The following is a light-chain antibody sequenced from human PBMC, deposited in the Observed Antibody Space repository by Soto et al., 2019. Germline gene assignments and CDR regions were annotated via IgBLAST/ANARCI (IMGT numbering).Light chain of an antibody. Sequence: QSVLTQPPSVSGAPGQRVTISCTGSSSNIGAGYDVHWYQQLPGTAPKLLIYGNSNRPSGVPDRFSGSKSGTSASLAITGLQAEDEADYYCQSYDSSLSVVFGRGTKLNVL. CDR2: GNS. CDR3: QSYDSSLSVV. V-gene: IGLV1-40*01. J-gene: IGLJ2*01. CDR1: SSNIGAGYD.